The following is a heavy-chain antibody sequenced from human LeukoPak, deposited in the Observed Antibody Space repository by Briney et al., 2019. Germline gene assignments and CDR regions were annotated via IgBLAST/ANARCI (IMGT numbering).Heavy chain of an antibody. V-gene: IGHV3-23*01. CDR1: GFTFSSYA. J-gene: IGHJ4*02. Sequence: GGSLRLSCAASGFTFSSYAMSWVRQAPGKGLEWVSAISGSGGSTYYADSVKGRFTISRGNSKNTLYLQMNSLRSEDAAVYYCARDREDYVWGSYRSSLPIEFDYWGQGTLVTVSS. D-gene: IGHD3-16*02. CDR2: ISGSGGST. CDR3: ARDREDYVWGSYRSSLPIEFDY.